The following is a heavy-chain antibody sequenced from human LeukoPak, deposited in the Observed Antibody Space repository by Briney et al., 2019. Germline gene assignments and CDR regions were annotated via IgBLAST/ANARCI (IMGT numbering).Heavy chain of an antibody. Sequence: SETLPLTCTVSGGSISSYYWSWIRQPPGKGLEWIGYIYYSGSTNYNPSLKSRVTISVDTSKNQFSLKLSSVTAADTAVYYCARHSHYDFWSGYTQYYYGMDVWGQGTTVTVSS. D-gene: IGHD3-3*01. CDR1: GGSISSYY. CDR2: IYYSGST. CDR3: ARHSHYDFWSGYTQYYYGMDV. J-gene: IGHJ6*02. V-gene: IGHV4-59*08.